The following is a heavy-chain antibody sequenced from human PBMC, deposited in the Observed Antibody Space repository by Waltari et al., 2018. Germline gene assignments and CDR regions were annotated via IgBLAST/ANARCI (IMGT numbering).Heavy chain of an antibody. CDR2: VDPADSET. Sequence: EVQLVQSGAEVKKPGATVKISCKASGSTFTDYYIHWVQQAPGTRLEGMGRVDPADSETIYAEKFQGRVTITADTSTDTAYMELSSLRSEDTAVYYCATVLTTVPTYWFDPWGQGTLVTVSS. J-gene: IGHJ5*02. D-gene: IGHD4-4*01. CDR1: GSTFTDYY. V-gene: IGHV1-69-2*01. CDR3: ATVLTTVPTYWFDP.